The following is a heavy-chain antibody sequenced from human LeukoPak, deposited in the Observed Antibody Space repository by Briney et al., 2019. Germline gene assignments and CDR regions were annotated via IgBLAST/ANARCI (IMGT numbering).Heavy chain of an antibody. CDR2: MNPNSGNT. J-gene: IGHJ4*02. CDR1: GYTFTGYY. V-gene: IGHV1-8*02. CDR3: ARGASRSFDY. Sequence: ASVKVSCKAPGYTFTGYYMHWVRQAPGQGLEWMGWMNPNSGNTGYAQKFQGRVTMTRSTSISTAYMELSSLRSDDTAVYYCARGASRSFDYWGQGTLVTVSS.